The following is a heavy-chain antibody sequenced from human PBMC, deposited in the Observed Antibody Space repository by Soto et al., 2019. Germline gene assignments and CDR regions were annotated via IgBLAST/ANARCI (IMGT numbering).Heavy chain of an antibody. CDR2: VYYSGSA. CDR1: GGSISSNGYY. D-gene: IGHD1-26*01. V-gene: IGHV4-39*01. CDR3: ARRPKRGSYSWCFDY. Sequence: QLQLQESGPGLVKPSETLSLTCTVSGGSISSNGYYCGWIRQPPGKGLEWIGSVYYSGSANYNPSLKSRLTMSVDTSKNQFSLKLISVTAADTAVYYCARRPKRGSYSWCFDYWGQGTLVTVSS. J-gene: IGHJ4*02.